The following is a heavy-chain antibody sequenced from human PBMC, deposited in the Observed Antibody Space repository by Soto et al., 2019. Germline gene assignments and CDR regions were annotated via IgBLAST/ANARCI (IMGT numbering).Heavy chain of an antibody. CDR1: GFTFSSYG. CDR3: ARGAGLSQYNYYINV. D-gene: IGHD6-19*01. J-gene: IGHJ6*03. CDR2: ISFDGSKR. Sequence: QVQLVESGGGVVQPGRSLRLSCAASGFTFSSYGMHWVRQAPGKGLEWVAIISFDGSKRYYADSVKGRFTISRDSSKNTLYLQVNSLRAEDTAVYYCARGAGLSQYNYYINVWGKGTTVTVSS. V-gene: IGHV3-33*01.